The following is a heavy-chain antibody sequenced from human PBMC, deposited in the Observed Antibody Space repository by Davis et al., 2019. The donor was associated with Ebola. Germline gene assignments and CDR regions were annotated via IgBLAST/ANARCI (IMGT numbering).Heavy chain of an antibody. Sequence: PGGSLRLSCAASGFTVSSNYMSWVRQAPGKGLEWVSVIYSGGSTYYADSVKGRFTISRDNSKNTLYLQMNSLRAEDTAVYYCARDPITMVRGVLRSGMDVWGKGTTVTVSS. CDR1: GFTVSSNY. J-gene: IGHJ6*04. CDR3: ARDPITMVRGVLRSGMDV. D-gene: IGHD3-10*01. CDR2: IYSGGST. V-gene: IGHV3-53*01.